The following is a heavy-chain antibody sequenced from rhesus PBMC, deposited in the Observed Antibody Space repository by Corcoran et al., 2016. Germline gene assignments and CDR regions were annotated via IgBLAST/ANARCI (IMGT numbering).Heavy chain of an antibody. V-gene: IGHV4-160*01. Sequence: QLQLQESGPGLVKPSETLSLTCAVSGGSISGYWWSWIRQPPGKGLEWIGRIDTSGNTDYNPSLKSRVTIARDTSKNQFSLKLSSVTAADTAVYYCAGSIAGTGYWGQGVLVTVSS. CDR1: GGSISGYW. CDR3: AGSIAGTGY. CDR2: IDTSGNT. J-gene: IGHJ4*01. D-gene: IGHD1-1-1*01.